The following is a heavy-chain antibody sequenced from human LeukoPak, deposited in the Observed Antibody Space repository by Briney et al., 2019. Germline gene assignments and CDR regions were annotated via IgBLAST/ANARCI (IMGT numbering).Heavy chain of an antibody. CDR3: ASVGDYVWGSYRYTPFDY. Sequence: GSLRLSCAASGFTFSSYSMNWVRQAPGKGLEWVSSISSSSSYIYYADSVKGRFTISRDNAKNSLYLQMNSLRAEDTAVYYCASVGDYVWGSYRYTPFDYWGQGTLVTVSS. V-gene: IGHV3-21*01. CDR1: GFTFSSYS. J-gene: IGHJ4*02. CDR2: ISSSSSYI. D-gene: IGHD3-16*02.